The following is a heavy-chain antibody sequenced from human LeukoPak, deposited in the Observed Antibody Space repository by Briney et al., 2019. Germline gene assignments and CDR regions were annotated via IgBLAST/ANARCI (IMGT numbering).Heavy chain of an antibody. D-gene: IGHD3-22*01. Sequence: PGGSLRLSCAATGFTFSSFSMHWVRQAPGKGLEWVAVLSYDGNNKYYADSVKGRFTISRDNSKNTLYLQMNSLRTEDTAVYYCARRAFYYDSSGYFQGNSHYFDYWGQGTLVTVSS. CDR1: GFTFSSFS. CDR3: ARRAFYYDSSGYFQGNSHYFDY. V-gene: IGHV3-30*03. CDR2: LSYDGNNK. J-gene: IGHJ4*02.